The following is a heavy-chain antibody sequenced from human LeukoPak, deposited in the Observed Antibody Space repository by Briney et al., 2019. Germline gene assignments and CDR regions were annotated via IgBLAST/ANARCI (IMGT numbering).Heavy chain of an antibody. D-gene: IGHD4/OR15-4a*01. V-gene: IGHV3-21*04. CDR3: ARRAGAYSHPYDY. J-gene: IGHJ4*02. CDR2: ISRLGGDI. Sequence: GGSLRLSCAASGFTFNIYNMNWVRQAPGKGLQWVSSISRLGGDINYADSVRGRFTVSRDNSKNTLYLQMNSLRAEDTAVYYCARRAGAYSHPYDYWGQGTLVTVSS. CDR1: GFTFNIYN.